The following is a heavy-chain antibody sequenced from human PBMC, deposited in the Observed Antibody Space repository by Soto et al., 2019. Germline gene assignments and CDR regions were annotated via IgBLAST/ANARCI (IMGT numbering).Heavy chain of an antibody. Sequence: GASVKVSCKASGYTFTGYYMHWVRQAPGQGLVWMGWINPNSGGTNYAQKFQGRVTMTRDTSISTAYMELSRLRSDDTAVYYCARYPPPRIVVVSATEDGDGYWGQGTLVTVSS. CDR3: ARYPPPRIVVVSATEDGDGY. J-gene: IGHJ4*02. CDR2: INPNSGGT. CDR1: GYTFTGYY. D-gene: IGHD3-22*01. V-gene: IGHV1-2*02.